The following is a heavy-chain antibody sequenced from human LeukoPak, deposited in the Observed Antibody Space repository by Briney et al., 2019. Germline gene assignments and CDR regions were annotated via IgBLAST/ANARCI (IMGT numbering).Heavy chain of an antibody. Sequence: GESLKISCRGSGYSFTSYWISWVRQTPGKGLEWMGVIYPGDSRTRYNPSFEGQVTISADKSINTAYLQWSSLKASDTAMYYCACREFYSPWPGPWGQGTLVTVSS. V-gene: IGHV5-51*01. CDR3: ACREFYSPWPGP. D-gene: IGHD5-18*01. CDR1: GYSFTSYW. J-gene: IGHJ5*02. CDR2: IYPGDSRT.